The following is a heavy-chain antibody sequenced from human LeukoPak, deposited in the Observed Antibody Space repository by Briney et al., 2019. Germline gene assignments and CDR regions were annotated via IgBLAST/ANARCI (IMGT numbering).Heavy chain of an antibody. V-gene: IGHV1-24*01. D-gene: IGHD4-17*01. CDR2: FDPEDGET. CDR3: ATDRVLDDYGDYVFDY. CDR1: GYTLTELS. J-gene: IGHJ4*02. Sequence: ASVKVSCKVSGYTLTELSMHWVRQAPGKGLEWMGGFDPEDGETIYAQKFQGRVTMTEDTSTDTAYMELSSLRSEDTAVYYCATDRVLDDYGDYVFDYWGQGTLGTVSS.